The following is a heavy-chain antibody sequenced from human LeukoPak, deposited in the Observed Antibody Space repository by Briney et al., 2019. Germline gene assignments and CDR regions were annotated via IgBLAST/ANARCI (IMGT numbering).Heavy chain of an antibody. Sequence: SETLSLTCTVSGDSISSYYWSWIRQPAGKGLEWIGRISTSGSTKYNPSLKSRVTMSVDTSKNQFSLKLSSVTAADTAVYYCASSYYYDSSGWRAFDYWGQGTLVTVSS. V-gene: IGHV4-4*07. CDR2: ISTSGST. CDR1: GDSISSYY. CDR3: ASSYYYDSSGWRAFDY. D-gene: IGHD3-22*01. J-gene: IGHJ4*02.